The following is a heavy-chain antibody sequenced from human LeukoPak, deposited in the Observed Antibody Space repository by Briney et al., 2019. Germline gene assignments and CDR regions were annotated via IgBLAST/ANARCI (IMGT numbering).Heavy chain of an antibody. CDR2: ISSSSSTM. D-gene: IGHD3-22*01. CDR3: ARDHHRRLYDSQARDTFDI. CDR1: GFIFSSYS. J-gene: IGHJ3*02. V-gene: IGHV3-48*01. Sequence: GGSLRLSCAASGFIFSSYSMNWVRQAPGKGLEWVSYISSSSSTMYYADSVKGRFSISRDNAKNSLYLQMNSLRAEDTAVYYCARDHHRRLYDSQARDTFDIWGQGTMVTVSS.